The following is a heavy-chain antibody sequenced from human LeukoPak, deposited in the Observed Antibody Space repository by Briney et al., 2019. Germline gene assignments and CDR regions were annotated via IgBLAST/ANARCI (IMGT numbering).Heavy chain of an antibody. CDR3: ARGGGPRVRISYSSSWQKGKGAPSALGMDV. CDR2: IDHSGST. V-gene: IGHV4-39*07. Sequence: PSETLSLTCTVSGGSISSSSYYWGWIRQPPGKGLEWIGEIDHSGSTNYNPSLKSRVTISVDTSKNQFSLKLSSVTAADTAVYYCARGGGPRVRISYSSSWQKGKGAPSALGMDVWGQGTTVTVSS. CDR1: GGSISSSSYY. D-gene: IGHD6-13*01. J-gene: IGHJ6*02.